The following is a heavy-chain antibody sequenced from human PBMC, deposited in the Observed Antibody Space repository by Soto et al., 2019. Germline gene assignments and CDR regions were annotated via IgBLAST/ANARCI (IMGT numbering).Heavy chain of an antibody. CDR3: ARAHTLITDVVVVAEPANGFDA. CDR1: GGSFSGYY. Sequence: SETLSLTCAVYGGSFSGYYWSWIRQPPGKGLEWIGEINHSGSTNDNPSLKSRVTISVDTSKNQFSLKLSSVTAADTAVYYCARAHTLITDVVVVAEPANGFDAWGQGTLVTVSS. V-gene: IGHV4-34*01. D-gene: IGHD2-15*01. CDR2: INHSGST. J-gene: IGHJ5*02.